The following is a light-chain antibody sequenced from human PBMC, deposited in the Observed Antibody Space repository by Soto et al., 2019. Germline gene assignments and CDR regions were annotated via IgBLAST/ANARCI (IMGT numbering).Light chain of an antibody. Sequence: QSALTQPASVSGSPGQSITISCTGSSSDVGAYNYVSWYRQYPGKAPQVIIYEVSDRPSGISNRLSGSKSGNTASLTISGLQAEDEADYYCSSYASDITHVFGGGTKVTVL. V-gene: IGLV2-14*01. CDR3: SSYASDITHV. CDR1: SSDVGAYNY. J-gene: IGLJ3*02. CDR2: EVS.